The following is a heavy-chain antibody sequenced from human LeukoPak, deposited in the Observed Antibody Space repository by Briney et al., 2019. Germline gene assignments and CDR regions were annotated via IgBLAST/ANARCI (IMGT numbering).Heavy chain of an antibody. Sequence: SETLSLTCAVYGGSFSGYYWSWIRQPPGKGLEWIGEINHSGSTNYNPSLKSRVTISVDTSKTQFSLKLSSVTAADRVVYYCASEENCSSISCYAYWGQGTLVTVSS. V-gene: IGHV4-34*01. J-gene: IGHJ4*01. CDR2: INHSGST. D-gene: IGHD2-2*01. CDR1: GGSFSGYY. CDR3: ASEENCSSISCYAY.